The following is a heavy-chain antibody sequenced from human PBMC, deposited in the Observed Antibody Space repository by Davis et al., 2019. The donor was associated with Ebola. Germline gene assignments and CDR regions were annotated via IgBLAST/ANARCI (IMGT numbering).Heavy chain of an antibody. D-gene: IGHD3-16*01. CDR1: GYTFTSYA. V-gene: IGHV7-4-1*02. J-gene: IGHJ4*02. CDR2: INTNTGNP. Sequence: ASVKVSCKASGYTFTSYAMNWVRQAPGQGLEWMGWINTNTGNPTYAQGFTGRFVFSLDTSVDTAFLQINNLRAEDTAIYYCARGMGELALNWGQGALVTVSS. CDR3: ARGMGELALN.